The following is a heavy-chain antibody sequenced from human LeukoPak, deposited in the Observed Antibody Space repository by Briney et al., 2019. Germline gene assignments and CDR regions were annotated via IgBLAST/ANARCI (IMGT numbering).Heavy chain of an antibody. CDR1: GYTFTGYY. V-gene: IGHV1-2*02. CDR2: INPNSGGT. J-gene: IGHJ5*02. Sequence: ASVTVSCKASGYTFTGYYMHWVRQAPGQGLEWMGWINPNSGGTNYAQKFQGRVTMTRDTSISTAYMELSRLRSDDTAVYYCAREDGGSYSGWFDPWGQGTLVTVSS. D-gene: IGHD1-26*01. CDR3: AREDGGSYSGWFDP.